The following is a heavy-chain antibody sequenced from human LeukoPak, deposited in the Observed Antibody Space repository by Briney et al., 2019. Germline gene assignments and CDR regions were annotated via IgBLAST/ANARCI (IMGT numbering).Heavy chain of an antibody. CDR3: ARGPPLFDP. V-gene: IGHV3-48*01. Sequence: GGSLRLSCTASGFNFSNYWMNWVRQAPGKGLEWVSYISTSGTTTYYADSVKGRFTISSDNAKSSLYLQMNSLRVEDTAVYYCARGPPLFDPWGQGTLVTVSS. J-gene: IGHJ5*02. CDR1: GFNFSNYW. CDR2: ISTSGTTT.